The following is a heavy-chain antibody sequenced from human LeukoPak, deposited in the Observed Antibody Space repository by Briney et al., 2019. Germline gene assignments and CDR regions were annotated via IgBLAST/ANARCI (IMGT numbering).Heavy chain of an antibody. J-gene: IGHJ6*03. CDR1: GYTFSGHW. D-gene: IGHD3-10*01. V-gene: IGHV1-46*01. CDR3: ARDRGGSGSYKPNYYYYMDV. Sequence: GASVKVSCKASGYTFSGHWIHWVRQAPGQGLEWMGIINPSGGSTRYSQKFQGRVTMTRDMSTSTVYMELSRLRSDDTAVYYCARDRGGSGSYKPNYYYYMDVWGKGTTVTISS. CDR2: INPSGGST.